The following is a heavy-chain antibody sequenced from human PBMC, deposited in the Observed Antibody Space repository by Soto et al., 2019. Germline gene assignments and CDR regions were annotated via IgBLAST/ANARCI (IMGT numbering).Heavy chain of an antibody. CDR2: IWYDGSNK. D-gene: IGHD2-2*01. CDR1: GFSFTNHG. CDR3: ARRAGYQLMGDRGWFDP. Sequence: QVQLVESGGGVVQPGRSLRLSCAASGFSFTNHGMHWVRQTPGKGLEWGAVIWYDGSNKYYADSVKGRFTISRDTSKNTLYLQMNSLRAEDTAVYYCARRAGYQLMGDRGWFDPWGQGTLVTVS. J-gene: IGHJ5*02. V-gene: IGHV3-33*01.